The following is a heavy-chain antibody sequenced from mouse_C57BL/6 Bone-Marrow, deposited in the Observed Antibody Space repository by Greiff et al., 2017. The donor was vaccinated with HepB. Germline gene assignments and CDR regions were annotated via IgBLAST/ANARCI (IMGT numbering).Heavy chain of an antibody. CDR3: AREVYYGTWYFDV. V-gene: IGHV1-9*01. D-gene: IGHD1-1*01. CDR2: ILPGSGST. Sequence: QVQLKESGAELMKPGASVKLSCKATGYTFTGYWIEWVKQRPGHGLEWIGEILPGSGSTNYNEKFKSKATLTVDKSSSTAYMQLSSLTSEDSAVYYCAREVYYGTWYFDVWGTGTTVTVSS. J-gene: IGHJ1*03. CDR1: GYTFTGYW.